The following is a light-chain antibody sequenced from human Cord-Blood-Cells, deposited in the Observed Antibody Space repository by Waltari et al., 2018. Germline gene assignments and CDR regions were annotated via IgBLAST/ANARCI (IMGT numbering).Light chain of an antibody. V-gene: IGLV7-46*01. CDR3: LLSYSGARV. CDR2: DTS. Sequence: AVVTQDLSLTLSPGGAVTITFVSITGVVTSGHYPYWFQQKPGHAPRTLIYDTSNKHSWTPARFSGSLLGGKAALTLSGAQPEDEAEYYCLLSYSGARVFGGGTKLTVL. J-gene: IGLJ3*02. CDR1: TGVVTSGHY.